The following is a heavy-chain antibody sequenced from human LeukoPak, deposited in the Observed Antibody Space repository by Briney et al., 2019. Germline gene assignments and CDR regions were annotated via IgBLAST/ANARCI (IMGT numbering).Heavy chain of an antibody. V-gene: IGHV3-30*18. CDR2: ISYDGSHK. D-gene: IGHD2/OR15-2a*01. Sequence: GGSLRLSCAASGFTFSSSGMHWVRQAPGKGLEWATLISYDGSHKYYADSVKGRFTISRDNSKNTLYLQMSGLRADDTAVYYCAKDLGLRGIYDPRVGKTIDYWGQGTLVTVSS. CDR1: GFTFSSSG. J-gene: IGHJ4*02. CDR3: AKDLGLRGIYDPRVGKTIDY.